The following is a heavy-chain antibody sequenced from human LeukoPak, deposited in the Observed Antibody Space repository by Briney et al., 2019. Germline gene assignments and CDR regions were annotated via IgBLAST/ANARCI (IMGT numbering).Heavy chain of an antibody. Sequence: GGSLRLSCAASGFTFSSYGMHWVRQAPGKGLEWVAFIRYDGSNKYYADSVKGRFTISRDNSKNTLYLQMNSLRAEDTAVYYCATGDYGTLFGFDYWGQGTLVTVSS. CDR2: IRYDGSNK. CDR1: GFTFSSYG. V-gene: IGHV3-30*02. CDR3: ATGDYGTLFGFDY. J-gene: IGHJ4*02. D-gene: IGHD4-17*01.